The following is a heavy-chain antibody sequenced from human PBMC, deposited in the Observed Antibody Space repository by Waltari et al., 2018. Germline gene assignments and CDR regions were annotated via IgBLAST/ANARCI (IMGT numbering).Heavy chain of an antibody. V-gene: IGHV3-21*01. Sequence: EVQLVESGGGLVKPGGSLRLSCAASGFTFRSDSMNWVRQAPGKGLEWVSSISSSSSYIYYADSVKGRFTISRDNAKNSLYLQMNSLRAEDTAVYYCARDERTNPGSDYWGQGTLVTVSS. CDR2: ISSSSSYI. J-gene: IGHJ4*02. CDR1: GFTFRSDS. CDR3: ARDERTNPGSDY.